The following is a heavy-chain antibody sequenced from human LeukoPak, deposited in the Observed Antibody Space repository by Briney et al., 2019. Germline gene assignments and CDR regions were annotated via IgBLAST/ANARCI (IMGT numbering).Heavy chain of an antibody. CDR2: INPSGGSI. CDR3: ARKAAAGRFDY. D-gene: IGHD6-13*01. J-gene: IGHJ4*02. CDR1: GYTFTNYY. Sequence: ASVKFSCKASGYTFTNYYMHWVRQAPGQGLEWMGIINPSGGSISYAQKFQGRGTMTRGMSTSTVYMELSSLRSDDTAVYYCARKAAAGRFDYWGQGTLVTVSS. V-gene: IGHV1-46*01.